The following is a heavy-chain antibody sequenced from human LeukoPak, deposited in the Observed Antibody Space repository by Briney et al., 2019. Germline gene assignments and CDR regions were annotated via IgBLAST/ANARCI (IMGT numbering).Heavy chain of an antibody. CDR3: ASNVHSSGYYPFEFGY. Sequence: SVKVSCMASGGTFSSYAISWVRQAPGQGLEWMGGIIPIFGTANYAQKFQGRVTITADESTSTAYMELSSLRSEDTAVYYCASNVHSSGYYPFEFGYWGQGTLVTVSS. CDR2: IIPIFGTA. D-gene: IGHD3-22*01. CDR1: GGTFSSYA. J-gene: IGHJ4*02. V-gene: IGHV1-69*13.